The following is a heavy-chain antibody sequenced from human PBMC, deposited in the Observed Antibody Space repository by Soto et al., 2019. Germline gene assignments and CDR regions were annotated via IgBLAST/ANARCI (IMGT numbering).Heavy chain of an antibody. CDR2: IYPGDSDT. Sequence: PRGSLKISCMCSGYSFTSYWIGCVLHMPGKGPEWMGIIYPGDSDTTYSPSFQGQVTISADKSISTAYLQWSSLKASDTAMYYCVRLVHTAMVTYFDLWGRGTLVTVSS. CDR1: GYSFTSYW. CDR3: VRLVHTAMVTYFDL. J-gene: IGHJ2*01. V-gene: IGHV5-51*01. D-gene: IGHD5-18*01.